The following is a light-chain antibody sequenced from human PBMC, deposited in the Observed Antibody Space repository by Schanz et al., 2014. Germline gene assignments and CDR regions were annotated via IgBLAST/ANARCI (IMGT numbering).Light chain of an antibody. CDR3: SSYTSGSTLL. V-gene: IGLV2-14*01. CDR1: SSDVGGYNY. CDR2: DVS. Sequence: QSALTQPASVSGSPGQSITISCTGTSSDVGGYNYVSWYQQYPGKAPKLMIYDVSDRPSGVSNRFSGSKSGNTASLTISGLQAEDEADYYCSSYTSGSTLLFGGGTKVTVL. J-gene: IGLJ3*02.